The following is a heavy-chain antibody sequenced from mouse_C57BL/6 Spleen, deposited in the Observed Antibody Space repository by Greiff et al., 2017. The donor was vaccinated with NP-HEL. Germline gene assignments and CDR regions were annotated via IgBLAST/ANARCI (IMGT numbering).Heavy chain of an antibody. J-gene: IGHJ4*01. D-gene: IGHD1-1*01. CDR3: ARHATVVPPYVMDY. V-gene: IGHV5-6*01. CDR1: GFTFSSYG. Sequence: EVKLMESGGDLVKPGGSLKLSCAASGFTFSSYGMSWVRQTPDKRLEWVATISSGGSYTYYLDSVKGRFTISRDNAKNTLYLQMSSLKSEDTAMYYCARHATVVPPYVMDYWGQGTSVTVSS. CDR2: ISSGGSYT.